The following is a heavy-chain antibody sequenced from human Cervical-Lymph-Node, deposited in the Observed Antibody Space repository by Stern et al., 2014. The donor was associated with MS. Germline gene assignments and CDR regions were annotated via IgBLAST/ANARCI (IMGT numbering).Heavy chain of an antibody. CDR3: AKDRDLYYYYGMDV. CDR2: ISSDGSNK. CDR1: GFIFSNYA. D-gene: IGHD2-15*01. V-gene: IGHV3-30-3*01. Sequence: VQLVESGGGVVQPGRSLRLSCVASGFIFSNYAIHWVRQAPGKGLEWVAVISSDGSNKYYADSVKGPFTISRDNSKNTVYLQMNSLRAEDTAVYYCAKDRDLYYYYGMDVWGQGTTVTVSS. J-gene: IGHJ6*02.